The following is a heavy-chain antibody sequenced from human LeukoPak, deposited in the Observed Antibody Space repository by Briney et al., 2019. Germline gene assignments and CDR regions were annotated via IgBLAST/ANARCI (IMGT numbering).Heavy chain of an antibody. V-gene: IGHV1-2*06. Sequence: ASVKVSCKASGYTFTGYYMHWVRQAPGQRLEWMGRINPNSGGTNYAQKFQGRVTMTKDTSISTAYMELSRLRSDDTAVYYCARGGTRGYYYYYMDVWGKGTTVTVSS. CDR3: ARGGTRGYYYYYMDV. CDR1: GYTFTGYY. CDR2: INPNSGGT. D-gene: IGHD1-26*01. J-gene: IGHJ6*03.